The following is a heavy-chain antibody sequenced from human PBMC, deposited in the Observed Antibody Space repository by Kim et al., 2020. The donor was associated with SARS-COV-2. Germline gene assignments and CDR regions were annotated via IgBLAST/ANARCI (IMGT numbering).Heavy chain of an antibody. V-gene: IGHV3-23*01. CDR2: LDGYSSSS. CDR1: GFTFSGYV. Sequence: GGSLRLSCSASGFTFSGYVMSWVRQAPGKGLEWVSALDGYSSSSYYADSVKGRFTISRDNSKNTLHLQMNGLRAEDTAVYYCAKGSSSSRPYYFDHWGQGTLVTVSS. CDR3: AKGSSSSRPYYFDH. J-gene: IGHJ4*02. D-gene: IGHD6-6*01.